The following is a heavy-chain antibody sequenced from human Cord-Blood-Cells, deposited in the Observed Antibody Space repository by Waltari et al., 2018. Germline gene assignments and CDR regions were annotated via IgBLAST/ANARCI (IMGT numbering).Heavy chain of an antibody. CDR2: LHTNPGNP. V-gene: IGHV7-4-1*02. CDR1: GYTFTSYA. J-gene: IGHJ3*02. D-gene: IGHD3-16*01. Sequence: QVQLVQSGSELKKPGASVKVSCKASGYTFTSYAMNWVRQAPGQGLAWMGGLHTNPGNPQYAKGFTGRFFFSLDTSVSTAYLQISSLKAEDTAVYYCARDGGPNYAYDAFDIWGQGTMVTVSS. CDR3: ARDGGPNYAYDAFDI.